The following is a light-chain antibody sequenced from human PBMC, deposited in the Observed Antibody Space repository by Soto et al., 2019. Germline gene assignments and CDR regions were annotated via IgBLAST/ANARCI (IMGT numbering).Light chain of an antibody. CDR2: GAS. Sequence: EIGMTQSPATLSVSPGERATLSCRASQSVSSNLAWYQQKPGQAPRLLIYGASTRATDMPGRFSGRGAGAEFTLTISSLQSEDFAVYYCQQYRSWPRTFGQGTKVDIK. J-gene: IGKJ1*01. CDR3: QQYRSWPRT. CDR1: QSVSSN. V-gene: IGKV3-15*01.